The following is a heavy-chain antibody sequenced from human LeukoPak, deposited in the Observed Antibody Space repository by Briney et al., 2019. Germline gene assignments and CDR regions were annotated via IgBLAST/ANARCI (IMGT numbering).Heavy chain of an antibody. V-gene: IGHV4-39*01. CDR2: IHYTGST. CDR3: ARARVIAATQTFDY. Sequence: PSETLSLTCTVSGGSISSSGYYWGSLRQPPGTGLEWIGSIHYTGSTYYNLSVKSRVTISVDMSKKQFSLKLSSVTAADTAVYYCARARVIAATQTFDYWGQGTLVTVSS. J-gene: IGHJ4*02. D-gene: IGHD2-15*01. CDR1: GGSISSSGYY.